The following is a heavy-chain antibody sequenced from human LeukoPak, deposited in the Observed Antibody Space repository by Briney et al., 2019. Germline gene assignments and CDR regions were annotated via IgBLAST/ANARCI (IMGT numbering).Heavy chain of an antibody. Sequence: LVKVSCKASGGTFSTYAISWVRQAPGQGLEWVGRIVPILGTANYAQNFQGRVTITADRSTTTAYMQLSSLRSEDTAVYYCARVPQGSSWPYYFDYWGQGTLVTVSS. CDR2: IVPILGTA. V-gene: IGHV1-69*04. D-gene: IGHD6-13*01. CDR3: ARVPQGSSWPYYFDY. CDR1: GGTFSTYA. J-gene: IGHJ4*02.